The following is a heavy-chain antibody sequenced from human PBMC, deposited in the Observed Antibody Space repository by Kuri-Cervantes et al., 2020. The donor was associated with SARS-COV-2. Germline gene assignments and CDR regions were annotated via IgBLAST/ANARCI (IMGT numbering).Heavy chain of an antibody. CDR1: GFSLSNARMR. Sequence: SGPTLVKPTETLTLTCTVSGFSLSNARMRVSWIRQPPGKALEWLARIDWDDDKFYSTSLKTRLTISKDTSKNQVVLTMTNMDPVDTATYYCARSIAAAGPYYYYYMDVWGKGTTVTVSS. CDR2: IDWDDDK. J-gene: IGHJ6*03. D-gene: IGHD6-13*01. V-gene: IGHV2-70*04. CDR3: ARSIAAAGPYYYYYMDV.